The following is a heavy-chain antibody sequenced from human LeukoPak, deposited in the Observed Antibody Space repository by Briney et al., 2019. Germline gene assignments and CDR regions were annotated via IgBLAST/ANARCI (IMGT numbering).Heavy chain of an antibody. CDR2: IYYSGSS. Sequence: SETLSLTCAVYGGSFSGYYWSWIRQPPGKGPEWIGSIYYSGSSFDNPALKSRVTISVDTSKNQFSLKLSSVTAADTAVYYCARHRSGWLQSSFDYWDQGTLVTVSS. CDR3: ARHRSGWLQSSFDY. J-gene: IGHJ4*02. D-gene: IGHD5-24*01. CDR1: GGSFSGYY. V-gene: IGHV4-34*01.